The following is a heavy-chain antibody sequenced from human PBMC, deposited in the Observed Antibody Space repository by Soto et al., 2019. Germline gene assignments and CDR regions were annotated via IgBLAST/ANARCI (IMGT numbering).Heavy chain of an antibody. D-gene: IGHD7-27*01. V-gene: IGHV4-30-4*01. CDR2: IYKSATT. CDR1: GDSISNLDYF. J-gene: IGHJ5*01. Sequence: TSETLSLTCSVSGDSISNLDYFWAWIRRPPGQALEYIGYIYKSATTYYNPSFESRVAISVDTSKSQFSLNVTSVTAADTAVYFCARGRYCLTGRCFPNWFDSWGQGALVTVSS. CDR3: ARGRYCLTGRCFPNWFDS.